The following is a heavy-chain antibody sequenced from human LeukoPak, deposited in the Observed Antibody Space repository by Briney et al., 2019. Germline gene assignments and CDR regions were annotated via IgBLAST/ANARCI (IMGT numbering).Heavy chain of an antibody. J-gene: IGHJ4*02. CDR3: ARGDGDTAMDWGFDY. V-gene: IGHV3-21*01. CDR1: GFTFSSYS. Sequence: GGSLRLSCAASGFTFSSYSMNWVRQAPGKGLEWVSSISSSSSYIYYADSVKGRFTISRDNSKNTLYLQMNSLRAEDTAVYYCARGDGDTAMDWGFDYWGQGTLVTVSS. D-gene: IGHD5-18*01. CDR2: ISSSSSYI.